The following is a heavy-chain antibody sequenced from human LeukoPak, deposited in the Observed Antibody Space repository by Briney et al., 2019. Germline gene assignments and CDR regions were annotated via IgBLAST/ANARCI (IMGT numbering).Heavy chain of an antibody. CDR3: ARDSRGNLHTAMRD. CDR2: INTNTGNP. D-gene: IGHD5-18*01. J-gene: IGHJ4*02. Sequence: ASVKVSCKASGYTFTSYAMNWVRQAPGQGLEWMGWINTNTGNPTYAQGFTGRFVFSLDTSVSTAYLQISSLKAEDTAVYYCARDSRGNLHTAMRDWGQGTLVTVSS. V-gene: IGHV7-4-1*02. CDR1: GYTFTSYA.